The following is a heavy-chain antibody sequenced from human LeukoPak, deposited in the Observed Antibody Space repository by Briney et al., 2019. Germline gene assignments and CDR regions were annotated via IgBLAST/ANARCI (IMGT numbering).Heavy chain of an antibody. V-gene: IGHV3-7*01. CDR1: GFTFSSYR. J-gene: IGHJ1*01. CDR3: ARGATRYFQH. Sequence: GGSLRLSCAASGFTFSSYRMTWVRQAPGKGLEWVANIKEDGSGKDYVDSVKGRFTISRDNAKNSLYLQMNSLRAEDTAVYYCARGATRYFQHWGQGTLVTVSS. CDR2: IKEDGSGK.